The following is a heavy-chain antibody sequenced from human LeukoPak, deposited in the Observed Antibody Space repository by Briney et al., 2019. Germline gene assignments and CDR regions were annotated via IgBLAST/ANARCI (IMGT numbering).Heavy chain of an antibody. CDR3: AKRAAAGQGGWFDP. J-gene: IGHJ5*02. CDR2: ISSGGNT. V-gene: IGHV3-53*01. CDR1: GFTFSNAW. Sequence: GGSLRLSCAASGFTFSNAWMSWVRQPPGKGLEWVSTISSGGNTYYADSVKGRFTISRDNSKNTLYLQMNSLRAEDTAVYYCAKRAAAGQGGWFDPWGQGTLVTVSS. D-gene: IGHD6-13*01.